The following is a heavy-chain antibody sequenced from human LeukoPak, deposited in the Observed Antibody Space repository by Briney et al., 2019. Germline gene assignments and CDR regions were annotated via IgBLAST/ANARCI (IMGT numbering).Heavy chain of an antibody. CDR2: VTSSGGNT. D-gene: IGHD2-2*01. CDR3: ARLMPPVDCSRNSCFGFDY. CDR1: GFTFSSYA. Sequence: PGGSLRLSCTASGFTFSSYAMSWVRQAPGQGLEWVSAVTSSGGNTYYADSVKGRFTISRDNSKDTLYLQMNSLRAEDAAVYYCARLMPPVDCSRNSCFGFDYWGQGTLVTVSS. J-gene: IGHJ4*02. V-gene: IGHV3-23*01.